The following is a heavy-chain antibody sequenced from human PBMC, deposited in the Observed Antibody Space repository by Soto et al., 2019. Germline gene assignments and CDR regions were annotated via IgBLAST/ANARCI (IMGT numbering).Heavy chain of an antibody. J-gene: IGHJ4*02. CDR3: ARSFCGAAAGPFVY. CDR2: IFYSGST. Sequence: PSETLSLTCTVSVGSIGGYYLCWIRQPPRKGLEWIGYIFYSGSTNYNPSLKSRVTVSVDTSKNQFSLKLSSVTAADTAVYYCARSFCGAAAGPFVYWCQRTLVTVSS. D-gene: IGHD6-13*01. V-gene: IGHV4-59*12. CDR1: VGSIGGYY.